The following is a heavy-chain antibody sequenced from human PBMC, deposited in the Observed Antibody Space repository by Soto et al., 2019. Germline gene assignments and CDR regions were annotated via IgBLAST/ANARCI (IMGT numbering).Heavy chain of an antibody. Sequence: EVPLLESGGGLVQPGGSLRLSCAASGFTFSSYAMSWVRQAPGKGLEWVSAISGSGGSTYYADSVKGRFTISRDNSKNTLYLQMNSLRAEDTAVYYCATQTYDYGDYVDYYYYYMDVWGKGTTVTVSS. CDR1: GFTFSSYA. V-gene: IGHV3-23*01. J-gene: IGHJ6*03. D-gene: IGHD4-17*01. CDR2: ISGSGGST. CDR3: ATQTYDYGDYVDYYYYYMDV.